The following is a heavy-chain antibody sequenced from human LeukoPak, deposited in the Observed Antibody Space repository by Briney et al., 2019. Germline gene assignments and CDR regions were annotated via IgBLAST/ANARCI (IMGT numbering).Heavy chain of an antibody. J-gene: IGHJ6*03. Sequence: GGTLRLSCAASGFTFSSYGMSWVRQAPGKGLEWVSAISGSGGSTYYADSVKGRFTISRDNSKNTLYLQMNSLRAEDTAVYYCAKFRQQLVFYYYYMDVWGKGTTVTVSS. CDR3: AKFRQQLVFYYYYMDV. CDR2: ISGSGGST. D-gene: IGHD6-13*01. V-gene: IGHV3-23*01. CDR1: GFTFSSYG.